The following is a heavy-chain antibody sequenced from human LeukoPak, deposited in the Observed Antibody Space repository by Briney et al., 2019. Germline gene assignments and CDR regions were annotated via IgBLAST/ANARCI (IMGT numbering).Heavy chain of an antibody. CDR2: IYSGGST. CDR3: ARVGYSGYDADDY. J-gene: IGHJ4*02. Sequence: GGSLRLSCAASGFTVSSNYMSWVRQAPGKGLEWVSVIYSGGSTYYADSVKGRFTISRDNSKNTPYLQMNSLRAEDTAVYYCARVGYSGYDADDYWGQGTLVTVSS. V-gene: IGHV3-66*01. CDR1: GFTVSSNY. D-gene: IGHD5-12*01.